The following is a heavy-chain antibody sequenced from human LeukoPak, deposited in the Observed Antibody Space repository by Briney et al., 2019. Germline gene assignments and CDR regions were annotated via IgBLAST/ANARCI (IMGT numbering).Heavy chain of an antibody. CDR2: MYSSGST. CDR3: ARTPYYYDSSGYYYPFDY. Sequence: SETLSLTCTVSGGSISSSSYYWGWIRQPPGKGLEWIGSMYSSGSTYYNPSLKSRVTISVDTSKNQFSLKLSSVTAADTAVYYCARTPYYYDSSGYYYPFDYWGQGTLVTVSS. V-gene: IGHV4-39*07. J-gene: IGHJ4*02. CDR1: GGSISSSSYY. D-gene: IGHD3-22*01.